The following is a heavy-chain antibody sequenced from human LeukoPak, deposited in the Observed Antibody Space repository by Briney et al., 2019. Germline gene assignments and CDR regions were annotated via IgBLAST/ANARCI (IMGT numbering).Heavy chain of an antibody. CDR2: IYHDGST. Sequence: PSETLSLTCTVSGDFISSNFWSRIRQPPGKRLEWIGYIYHDGSTNYNPSLKSRVTMSVDTAKNQFSLKMSSVTAADTAVYYCARRRYGNEDYWGQGTLVTVSS. D-gene: IGHD3-16*01. CDR1: GDFISSNF. V-gene: IGHV4-59*08. J-gene: IGHJ4*02. CDR3: ARRRYGNEDY.